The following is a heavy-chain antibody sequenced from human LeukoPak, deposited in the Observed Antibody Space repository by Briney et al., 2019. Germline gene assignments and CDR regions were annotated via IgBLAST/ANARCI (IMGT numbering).Heavy chain of an antibody. Sequence: ASVKVSCKASGGTFSRYAISWVRQAPGQGLEWMGGIIPIFGTANYAQKFQGRVTITADESTSTAYMEVSSPRSEDTAVYYCARAYSGYDFFDYWGQGILVTVSS. CDR3: ARAYSGYDFFDY. D-gene: IGHD5-12*01. CDR1: GGTFSRYA. V-gene: IGHV1-69*13. CDR2: IIPIFGTA. J-gene: IGHJ4*02.